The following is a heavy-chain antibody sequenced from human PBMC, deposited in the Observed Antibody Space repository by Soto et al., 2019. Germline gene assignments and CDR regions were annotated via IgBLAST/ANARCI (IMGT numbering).Heavy chain of an antibody. D-gene: IGHD3-22*01. J-gene: IGHJ3*02. CDR2: ISGSGGST. V-gene: IGHV3-23*01. Sequence: GGSLRLSCAASGFTFSSYAMSWVRQAPGKGLEWVSAISGSGGSTYYADSVKGRFTISRDNSKNTLYLQMNSLRAEDTAVYYCAKPAGWYYDSSGYAAFDIWGQGTMVTVSS. CDR3: AKPAGWYYDSSGYAAFDI. CDR1: GFTFSSYA.